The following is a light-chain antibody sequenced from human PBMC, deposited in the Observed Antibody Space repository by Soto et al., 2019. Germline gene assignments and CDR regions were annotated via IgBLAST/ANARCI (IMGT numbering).Light chain of an antibody. CDR1: SSNIGAGYD. V-gene: IGLV1-40*01. CDR3: QSYDSSLSGVV. CDR2: GNS. Sequence: QSVLTQPPSVSGAPGQRVTISCPGSSSNIGAGYDVHWYQQLPGTAPKLLIYGNSNRPSGVPDRFSGSKYGTSASLAITGLQAEDESDYYCQSYDSSLSGVVFGGGTKLTVL. J-gene: IGLJ2*01.